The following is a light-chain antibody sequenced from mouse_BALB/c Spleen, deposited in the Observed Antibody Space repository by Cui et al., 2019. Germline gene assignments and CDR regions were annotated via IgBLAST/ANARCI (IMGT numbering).Light chain of an antibody. CDR2: DTS. Sequence: QLVLTQSPPIMSASPGEKVTMPCSASSCVSYIHWYQQKSGTSPKKWIYDTSKLASGVPARFSGSGSGTSYSLTISSMEAEDAATYYCQQWSSNPPVTFGGGTKLEIK. CDR3: QQWSSNPPVT. V-gene: IGKV4-59*01. CDR1: SCVSY. J-gene: IGKJ2*01.